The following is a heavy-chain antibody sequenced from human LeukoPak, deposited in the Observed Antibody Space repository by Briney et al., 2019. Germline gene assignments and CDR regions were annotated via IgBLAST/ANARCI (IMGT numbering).Heavy chain of an antibody. J-gene: IGHJ4*01. CDR2: IRQDGSEK. CDR1: GFTFTDYW. D-gene: IGHD6-13*01. V-gene: IGHV3-7*01. Sequence: GGSVRLSCEVSGFTFTDYWMNWVRQAPGKGPEWVDSIRQDGSEKTYVDSVKGRVTISRDNTKNSLSLQLNGLRAEDTAVYYCARDGTAAGLYFDLWGQGPLVTVSS. CDR3: ARDGTAAGLYFDL.